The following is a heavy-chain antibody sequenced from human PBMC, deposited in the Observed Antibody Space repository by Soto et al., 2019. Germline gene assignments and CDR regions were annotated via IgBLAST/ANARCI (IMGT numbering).Heavy chain of an antibody. CDR3: ARGVYGAPFDY. D-gene: IGHD4-17*01. J-gene: IGHJ4*02. CDR1: GFTFSSYE. Sequence: GGSLRLSCAASGFTFSSYEMNWVSQAPGKGLEWVSYISSSGSTIYYADSVNGRFTISRDNAKNSLYLQMNSLRAEDTAVYYCARGVYGAPFDYLGPRMLVTVSS. V-gene: IGHV3-48*03. CDR2: ISSSGSTI.